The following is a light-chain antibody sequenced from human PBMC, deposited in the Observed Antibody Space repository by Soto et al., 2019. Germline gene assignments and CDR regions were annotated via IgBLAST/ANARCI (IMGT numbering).Light chain of an antibody. V-gene: IGLV2-14*01. CDR3: SSYTTTTLGV. Sequence: QSALTQPASVSGSPGQPITISCTGTSSDVGGYNYVSWYQQHPGKAPKLIIFEVAYRPSGVSNRFSGSKSGNTTSLTISGLQAEDEANYYCSSYTTTTLGVFGTGTKVTVL. J-gene: IGLJ1*01. CDR1: SSDVGGYNY. CDR2: EVA.